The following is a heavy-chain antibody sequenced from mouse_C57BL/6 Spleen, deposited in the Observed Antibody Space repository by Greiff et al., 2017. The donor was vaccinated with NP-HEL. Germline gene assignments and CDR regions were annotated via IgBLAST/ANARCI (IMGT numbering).Heavy chain of an antibody. CDR1: GYTFTSYW. D-gene: IGHD1-1*01. CDR2: IHPNSGST. V-gene: IGHV1-64*01. Sequence: QVQLKQPGAELVKPGASVKLSCKASGYTFTSYWMHWVKQRPGQGLEWIGMIHPNSGSTNYNEKFKSKATLTVDKSSSTAYMQLSSLTSEDSAVYYGARWGTTGAMDYWGQGTSVTVSS. CDR3: ARWGTTGAMDY. J-gene: IGHJ4*01.